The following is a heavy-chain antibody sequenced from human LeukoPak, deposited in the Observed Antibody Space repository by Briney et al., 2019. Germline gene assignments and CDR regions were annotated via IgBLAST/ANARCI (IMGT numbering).Heavy chain of an antibody. J-gene: IGHJ3*02. CDR1: GFTFSSYA. V-gene: IGHV3-30-3*01. CDR3: AKVRSGLRGAFDI. D-gene: IGHD5-12*01. CDR2: ISYDGSNK. Sequence: GGSLRLSCAASGFTFSSYAMHWVRQAPGKGLEWVAVISYDGSNKYYADSVKGRITMSRDNSKNTLYLQMNSLRAEDTAVYYCAKVRSGLRGAFDIWGQGTMVTVSS.